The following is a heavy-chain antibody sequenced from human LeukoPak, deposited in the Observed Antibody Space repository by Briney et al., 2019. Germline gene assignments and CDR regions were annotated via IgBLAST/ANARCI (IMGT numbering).Heavy chain of an antibody. Sequence: SETLSLTCAVYGGSFSGYYWSWIRQPPGKGLEWIGRIYTSGSTNYNPSLKSRVTMSVDTSKNQFSLKLSSVTAADTAVYYCARDRQDGDWYFDLWGRGTLVTVSS. D-gene: IGHD3-10*01. CDR3: ARDRQDGDWYFDL. V-gene: IGHV4-59*10. J-gene: IGHJ2*01. CDR2: IYTSGST. CDR1: GGSFSGYY.